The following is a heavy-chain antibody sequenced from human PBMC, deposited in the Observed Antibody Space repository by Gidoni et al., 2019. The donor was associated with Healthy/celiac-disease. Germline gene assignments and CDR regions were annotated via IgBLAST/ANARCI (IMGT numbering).Heavy chain of an antibody. V-gene: IGHV3-9*01. CDR3: AKPRYGSSWYYYGMDV. D-gene: IGHD6-13*01. J-gene: IGHJ6*02. CDR1: GFTFDDYA. Sequence: EVQLVESGGGLVQPGRSLRLSCAASGFTFDDYAMHWVRQAPGKGLEWVSGISWNSGSIGYADSVKGRFTISRDNAKNSLYLQMNSLRAEDTALYYCAKPRYGSSWYYYGMDVWGQGTTVTVSS. CDR2: ISWNSGSI.